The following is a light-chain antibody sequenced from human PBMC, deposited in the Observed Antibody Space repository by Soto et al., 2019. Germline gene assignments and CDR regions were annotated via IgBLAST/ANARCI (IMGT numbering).Light chain of an antibody. CDR1: RTIVSY. V-gene: IGKV1-39*01. J-gene: IGKJ1*01. Sequence: DIQTTQSPSCRSGTLGEGVTISCPASRTIVSYLNWYQQKPGKPPKLLIYSASTLQSGVPSRFIGSGSGTDFSLTISSLQPEDFATYYCQQSYSFPRTFGRGTKVDIK. CDR3: QQSYSFPRT. CDR2: SAS.